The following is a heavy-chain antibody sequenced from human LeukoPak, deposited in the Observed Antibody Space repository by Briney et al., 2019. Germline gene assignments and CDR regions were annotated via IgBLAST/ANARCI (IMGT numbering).Heavy chain of an antibody. D-gene: IGHD3-16*01. Sequence: GGSLRLSCAASGFIFNSYGMHWVRQAPGKGLEWVAFIRYDGSNKYYADSVKGRFTISRDNSKNTLYLQMNSLGAEDTAVYYCARDGGWQDDYWGQGTLVTVSS. CDR1: GFIFNSYG. V-gene: IGHV3-30*02. J-gene: IGHJ4*02. CDR3: ARDGGWQDDY. CDR2: IRYDGSNK.